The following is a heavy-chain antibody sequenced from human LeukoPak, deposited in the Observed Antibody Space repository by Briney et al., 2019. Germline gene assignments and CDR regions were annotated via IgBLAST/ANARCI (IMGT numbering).Heavy chain of an antibody. J-gene: IGHJ4*02. CDR1: GFTFSSYS. D-gene: IGHD1-26*01. V-gene: IGHV3-48*04. Sequence: GGSLRLSCAASGFTFSSYSMNWVRQGPGKGLEWVSYISGSGSTIYYADSVTGRFTISRNNAKKSLHLQMNSLRAEDTAVYYCARHPDGSLSLDYWGQGTLVTVSS. CDR3: ARHPDGSLSLDY. CDR2: ISGSGSTI.